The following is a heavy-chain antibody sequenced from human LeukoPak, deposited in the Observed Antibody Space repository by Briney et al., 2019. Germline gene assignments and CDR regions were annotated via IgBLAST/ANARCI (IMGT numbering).Heavy chain of an antibody. Sequence: GGSLRLSCTVSGHPFSSFTLNWVRQSPGKGLEWVSSISSSSTYTYYADSVKGRFTISRDNAKSSLYLQMNSLRAEDTAVYYCAELGITMIGGVWGKGTTVTISS. V-gene: IGHV3-21*01. CDR3: AELGITMIGGV. J-gene: IGHJ6*04. CDR1: GHPFSSFT. D-gene: IGHD3-10*02. CDR2: ISSSSTYT.